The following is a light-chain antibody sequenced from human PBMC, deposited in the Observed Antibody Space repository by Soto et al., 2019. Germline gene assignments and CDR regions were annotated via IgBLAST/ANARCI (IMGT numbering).Light chain of an antibody. V-gene: IGLV2-14*01. J-gene: IGLJ1*01. CDR1: SSDVGGYNY. CDR3: FSHRSGDSHV. Sequence: QSGLTQPASVSGSPGQSITISCTGTSSDVGGYNYVSWYQQYPGKAPKLMIYGVTNRPSGVSNRFSGSKTGNTASLTISGLQAEDEAYYYCFSHRSGDSHVFGTGTKVTVL. CDR2: GVT.